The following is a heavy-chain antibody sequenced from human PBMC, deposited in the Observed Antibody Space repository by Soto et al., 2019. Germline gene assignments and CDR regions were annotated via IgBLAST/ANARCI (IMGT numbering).Heavy chain of an antibody. CDR3: AASYGSGYRAFDY. D-gene: IGHD3-10*01. CDR1: GDTFSVYT. Sequence: QVQLVQSGTEVKKPGSSVKVSCKASGDTFSVYTINWVRQAPGLGLEWVGRINPIVSMSNYAQKFQGRVSMTADKSTSTAYMELRSLRSDDTAMYFCAASYGSGYRAFDYWGQGALVIVSS. CDR2: INPIVSMS. J-gene: IGHJ4*02. V-gene: IGHV1-69*02.